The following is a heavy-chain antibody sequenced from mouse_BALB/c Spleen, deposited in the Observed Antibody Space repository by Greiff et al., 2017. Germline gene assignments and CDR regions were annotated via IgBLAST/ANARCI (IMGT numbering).Heavy chain of an antibody. CDR2: ISDGGSYT. CDR3: ARGKGGNYDYAMDY. J-gene: IGHJ4*01. Sequence: EVQRVESGGGLVKPGGSLKLSCAASGFTFSDYYMYWVRQTPEKRLEWVATISDGGSYTYYPDSVKGRFTISRDNAKNNLYLQMSSLKSEDTAMYYCARGKGGNYDYAMDYWGQGTSVTVSS. V-gene: IGHV5-4*02. CDR1: GFTFSDYY. D-gene: IGHD2-1*01.